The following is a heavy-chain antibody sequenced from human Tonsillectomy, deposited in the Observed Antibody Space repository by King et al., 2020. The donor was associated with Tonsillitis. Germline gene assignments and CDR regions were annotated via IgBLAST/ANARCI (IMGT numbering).Heavy chain of an antibody. CDR1: GFSFTDAW. CDR3: SLVWLSVRGVILAPDY. J-gene: IGHJ4*02. D-gene: IGHD3-10*01. Sequence: VQLVESGGGLVKPGGSLRLSCAASGFSFTDAWMTWVRQSPERGLEWVGLIKSKADGGTPDYVEPVKGRLSISRDDSQNTVYQQINSLKTDDTGVYYCSLVWLSVRGVILAPDYWGGGPLV. CDR2: IKSKADGGTP. V-gene: IGHV3-15*01.